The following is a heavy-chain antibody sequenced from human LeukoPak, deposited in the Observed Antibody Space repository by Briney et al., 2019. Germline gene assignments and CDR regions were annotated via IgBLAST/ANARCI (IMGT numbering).Heavy chain of an antibody. CDR2: FDPEDREI. J-gene: IGHJ5*02. Sequence: GASVKISCKVSGYFLTEISMHWVRQTPGKGLEWMGGFDPEDREIIYAQKFQGRVTVTEDRSTNTVYMELTRLKSEDTAVYYCARGARPPSWDHYATNGYLAAWGQGTLVTVSS. CDR1: GYFLTEIS. D-gene: IGHD2-8*01. V-gene: IGHV1-24*01. CDR3: ARGARPPSWDHYATNGYLAA.